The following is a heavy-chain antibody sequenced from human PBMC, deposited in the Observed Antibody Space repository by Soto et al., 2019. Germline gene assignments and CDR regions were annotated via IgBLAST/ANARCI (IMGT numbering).Heavy chain of an antibody. V-gene: IGHV3-73*01. CDR2: IRSKANSYAT. D-gene: IGHD2-21*02. CDR3: VPHHTVVTRY. J-gene: IGHJ4*02. Sequence: PGGSLRLSCAASGFTFSGSAMHWVRQASGKGLEWVGRIRSKANSYATAYAASVKGRFTISRDDSKNTAYLQMNSLKTEDTAVYYWVPHHTVVTRYWGQGTLVTVSS. CDR1: GFTFSGSA.